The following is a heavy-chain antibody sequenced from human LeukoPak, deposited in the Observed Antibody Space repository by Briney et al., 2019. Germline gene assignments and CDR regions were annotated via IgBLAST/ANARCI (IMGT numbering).Heavy chain of an antibody. D-gene: IGHD4-11*01. Sequence: GGSLRLSCVASGFTVSSEYMSWVRQAPGKGLEWVSVMYSGGSTYYADSVKDRFIISRDSSRNTLYLQMNSLRAEDTAVYYCARDAPVVMTYSYMDIWGKGTTVTVSS. CDR2: MYSGGST. V-gene: IGHV3-66*01. J-gene: IGHJ6*03. CDR3: ARDAPVVMTYSYMDI. CDR1: GFTVSSEY.